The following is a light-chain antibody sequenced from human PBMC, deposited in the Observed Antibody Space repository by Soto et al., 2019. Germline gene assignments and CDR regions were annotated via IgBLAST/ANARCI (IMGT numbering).Light chain of an antibody. CDR2: EVS. CDR1: SSDVGGYNY. CDR3: SSYTSSSTYV. V-gene: IGLV2-14*01. Sequence: QSVVTEPGSVSGSPGQSVTISCTGTSSDVGGYNYVSWYQQHPGKAPKLMIYEVSNRPSGVSNRFSGSKSGNTASLTISGLQAEDEADYYCSSYTSSSTYVFGTGTKVTVL. J-gene: IGLJ1*01.